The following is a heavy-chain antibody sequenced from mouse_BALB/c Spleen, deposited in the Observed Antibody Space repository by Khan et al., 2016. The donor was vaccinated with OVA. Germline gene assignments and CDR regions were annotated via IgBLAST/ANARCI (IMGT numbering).Heavy chain of an antibody. CDR2: INPTSGYT. CDR1: GYTFTTYW. CDR3: TRDRIAY. J-gene: IGHJ2*01. V-gene: IGHV1-7*01. Sequence: QVQLQQSGAELAKPGASVKMSCKASGYTFTTYWMHWVKQRPGQGLEWIGYINPTSGYTDYNEKFKDRATLSADKSSSTAYMQLSSLTSDDSAVXYCTRDRIAYWGQGTTLTVSS.